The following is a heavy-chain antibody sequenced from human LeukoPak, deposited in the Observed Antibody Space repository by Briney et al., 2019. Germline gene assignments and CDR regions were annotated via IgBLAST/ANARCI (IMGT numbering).Heavy chain of an antibody. Sequence: GGSLRLSCAASGFTFSSYAMHWVRQAPGKGLEWVAVISYDGSNKYCADSVKGRFTISRDNSKNTLYLQMNSLRAEDTAVYYCARAGGLMGGQGTLVTVSS. D-gene: IGHD3-16*01. CDR2: ISYDGSNK. J-gene: IGHJ4*02. CDR3: ARAGGLM. V-gene: IGHV3-30-3*01. CDR1: GFTFSSYA.